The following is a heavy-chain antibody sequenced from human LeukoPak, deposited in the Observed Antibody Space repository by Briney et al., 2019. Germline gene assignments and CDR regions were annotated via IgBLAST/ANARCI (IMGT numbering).Heavy chain of an antibody. Sequence: ASVKVSFKASGYTFSSYSFGWVRQAPGHGLEWMGWISTYSANTNYAQNLQGRVTMTTDTSTSTAYMELRSLTSDDTAVYYCVSPCAGDCYGAFDIWGQGTMVTVSS. J-gene: IGHJ3*02. CDR1: GYTFSSYS. CDR2: ISTYSANT. D-gene: IGHD2-21*02. V-gene: IGHV1-18*01. CDR3: VSPCAGDCYGAFDI.